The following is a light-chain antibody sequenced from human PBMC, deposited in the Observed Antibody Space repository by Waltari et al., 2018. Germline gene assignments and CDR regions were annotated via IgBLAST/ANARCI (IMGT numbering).Light chain of an antibody. CDR1: PRDVVGYHY. V-gene: IGLV2-14*01. Sequence: QSAPTQPASVSGSPGPSSTLSCTGTPRDVVGYHYVSCYQQHPGKAPKLMIYDVSKRPSGVSNRFSGSKSGNTASLTISGLQAEDEADYYCSSYTSSSTWVFGGGTKLTVL. J-gene: IGLJ3*02. CDR3: SSYTSSSTWV. CDR2: DVS.